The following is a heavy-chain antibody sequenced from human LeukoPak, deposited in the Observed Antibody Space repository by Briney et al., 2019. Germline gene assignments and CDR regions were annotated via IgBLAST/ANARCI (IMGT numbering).Heavy chain of an antibody. D-gene: IGHD2-21*02. J-gene: IGHJ1*01. V-gene: IGHV3-48*01. CDR2: ISSSSSTI. CDR1: GFTFSSYS. Sequence: PGGSLRLSCAASGFTFSSYSMNWVRQVPGKGLEWVSYISSSSSTIYYADSVKGRFTISRDNAKNSLYLQMNSLRAEDTAVYYCARDAAYCGGDCYSEYFQHWGQGTPVTVSS. CDR3: ARDAAYCGGDCYSEYFQH.